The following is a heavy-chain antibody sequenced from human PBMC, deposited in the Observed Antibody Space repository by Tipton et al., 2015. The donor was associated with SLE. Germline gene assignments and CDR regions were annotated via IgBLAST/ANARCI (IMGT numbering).Heavy chain of an antibody. CDR1: GGSISSYY. CDR2: ISSSSSTI. D-gene: IGHD6-19*01. J-gene: IGHJ4*02. Sequence: LSLTCTVSGGSISSYYWSWIRQPPGKGLEWVSYISSSSSTIYYADSVKGRFTISRDNAKNTLYLQMNSLRAEDTAVYYCARSVAAGGYFDYWGQGTLVTVSS. V-gene: IGHV3-48*01. CDR3: ARSVAAGGYFDY.